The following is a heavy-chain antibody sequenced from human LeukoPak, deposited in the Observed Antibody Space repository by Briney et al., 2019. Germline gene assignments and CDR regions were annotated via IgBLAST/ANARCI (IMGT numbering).Heavy chain of an antibody. J-gene: IGHJ6*03. CDR1: GLAFRNFA. CDR3: AKMKGQRLNDYCMDV. CDR2: MTGSGGSS. Sequence: GGFLRLSCEASGLAFRNFAMSWVRQAPGKGLEWVSGMTGSGGSSYYADSVKGRFTNSRDNAKNALYLQMNSLRADDTALYYCAKMKGQRLNDYCMDVWGKGTTVTVSS. V-gene: IGHV3-23*01.